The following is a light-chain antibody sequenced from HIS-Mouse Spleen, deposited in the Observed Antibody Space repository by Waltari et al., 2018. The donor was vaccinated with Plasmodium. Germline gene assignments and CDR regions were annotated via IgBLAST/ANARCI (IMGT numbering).Light chain of an antibody. CDR1: QSVSSN. J-gene: IGKJ1*01. CDR3: QQYNNWPRGT. V-gene: IGKV3-15*01. Sequence: EIVMPQSLPTLSLSPGESATLSGRASQSVSSNLAWYQQKTGQPPRHLIYGAATRSTGSPARFSGSGSGTEVTLTTSSRQSEDVAVYCCQQYNNWPRGTFGQGTKVEIK. CDR2: GAA.